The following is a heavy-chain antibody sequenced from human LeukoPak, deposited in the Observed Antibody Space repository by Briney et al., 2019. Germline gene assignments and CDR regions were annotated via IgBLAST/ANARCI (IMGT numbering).Heavy chain of an antibody. D-gene: IGHD6-13*01. CDR1: GFTFSSYW. V-gene: IGHV3-7*01. Sequence: GGSLRLSCAASGFTFSSYWMSWVRQAPGKGLEWVVNIKQDGSEKYYVDSVKGRFTISRDNAKNSLYLQMNSLRAEDTGVYYCAREGMAAESPDYWGQGTLVTVSS. J-gene: IGHJ4*02. CDR3: AREGMAAESPDY. CDR2: IKQDGSEK.